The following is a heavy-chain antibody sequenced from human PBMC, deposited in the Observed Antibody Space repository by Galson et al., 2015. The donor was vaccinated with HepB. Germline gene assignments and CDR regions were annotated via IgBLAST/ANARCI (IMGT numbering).Heavy chain of an antibody. J-gene: IGHJ6*03. CDR1: GFTFSTYA. Sequence: SLRLSCAASGFTFSTYAMHWVRQAPGKGLEWVAVIIYDGSNKYYADSVKGRITISRDNSKNTLYLQMNSLRAEDTAVYYCAGDHTVNVHYYYMDVWGTGTTVTVSS. V-gene: IGHV3-30-3*01. CDR3: AGDHTVNVHYYYMDV. CDR2: IIYDGSNK. D-gene: IGHD4-11*01.